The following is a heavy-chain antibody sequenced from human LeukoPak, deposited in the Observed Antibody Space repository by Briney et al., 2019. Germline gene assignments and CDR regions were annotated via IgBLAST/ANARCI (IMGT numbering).Heavy chain of an antibody. CDR2: IYASGST. J-gene: IGHJ4*02. CDR1: GDSISSGSYY. CDR3: ARWGYGYNPDY. V-gene: IGHV4-61*02. Sequence: PSQTLSLTCTVSGDSISSGSYYWRWIRQPAGKGLEWIGRIYASGSTNYDPSLKSLVTISVDTSKNQFSLKLSSVTAADTAVYYCARWGYGYNPDYWGQGTLVTVSS. D-gene: IGHD5-24*01.